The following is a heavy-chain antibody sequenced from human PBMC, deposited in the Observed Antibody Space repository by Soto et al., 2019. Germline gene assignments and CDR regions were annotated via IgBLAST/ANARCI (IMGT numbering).Heavy chain of an antibody. V-gene: IGHV3-15*01. CDR2: IKSKTDGGTT. CDR3: TTSPVLSVPAAINYYYYGMDV. D-gene: IGHD2-2*01. CDR1: GFTFSNAW. Sequence: PGGSLRLSCAASGFTFSNAWMSWVRQAPGKGLEWVGRIKSKTDGGTTDYAAPVKGRFTISRGDSKNTLYLQMNSLKTEDTAVYYCTTSPVLSVPAAINYYYYGMDVWGQGTTVTVSS. J-gene: IGHJ6*02.